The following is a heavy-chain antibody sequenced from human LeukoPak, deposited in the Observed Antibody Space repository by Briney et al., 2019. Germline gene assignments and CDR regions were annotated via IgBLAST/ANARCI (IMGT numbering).Heavy chain of an antibody. Sequence: PGGSLRLSCAASGFTFSSYSMNWVRQAPGKGLEWVSYISSSSSTIYYADSVKGQFTISRDNAKNSLYLQMNSLRAEDTAVYYCARDLLNYYYYYGMDVWGQGTTVTVSS. CDR1: GFTFSSYS. CDR2: ISSSSSTI. V-gene: IGHV3-48*01. CDR3: ARDLLNYYYYYGMDV. J-gene: IGHJ6*02.